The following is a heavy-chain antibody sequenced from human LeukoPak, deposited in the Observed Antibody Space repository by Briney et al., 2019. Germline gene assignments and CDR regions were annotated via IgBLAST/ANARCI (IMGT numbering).Heavy chain of an antibody. Sequence: SETLSLTCTVSGGSISSSSYYWGWIRQPPGKGLEWIGSIYYGGSTYYNPSLKSRVTISVDTSKNQFSLKLSSVTAADTAVYYCAGRLLWFGELFDYWGQGTLVTVSS. CDR1: GGSISSSSYY. CDR2: IYYGGST. V-gene: IGHV4-39*07. J-gene: IGHJ4*02. D-gene: IGHD3-10*01. CDR3: AGRLLWFGELFDY.